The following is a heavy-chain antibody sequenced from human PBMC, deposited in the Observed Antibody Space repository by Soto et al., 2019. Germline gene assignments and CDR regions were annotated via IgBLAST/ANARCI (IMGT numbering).Heavy chain of an antibody. J-gene: IGHJ6*02. D-gene: IGHD5-18*01. CDR1: GFTFSSYA. CDR2: ICYGGSYI. V-gene: IGHV3-21*01. CDR3: ANRGTSMVTRYYYGMDV. Sequence: GGSLRLSCAASGFTFSSYAMNWVRQAPGKGLEWVAVICYGGSYIYYADSVKGRFTISRDNAKNSLYLQMNSLGAEDTAVYFCANRGTSMVTRYYYGMDVWGQGTTVTVSS.